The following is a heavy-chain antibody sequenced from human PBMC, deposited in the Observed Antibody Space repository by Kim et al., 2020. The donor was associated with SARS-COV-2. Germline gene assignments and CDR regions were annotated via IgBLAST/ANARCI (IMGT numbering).Heavy chain of an antibody. J-gene: IGHJ4*02. CDR3: AKDGRITIFGVVITQTYYFDY. D-gene: IGHD3-3*01. Sequence: RFTISRENSKNTLYLQMNSLRAEDTAVYYCAKDGRITIFGVVITQTYYFDYWGQGTLVTVSS. V-gene: IGHV3-23*01.